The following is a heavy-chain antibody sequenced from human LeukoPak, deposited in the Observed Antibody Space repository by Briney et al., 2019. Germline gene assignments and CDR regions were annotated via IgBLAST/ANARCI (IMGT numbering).Heavy chain of an antibody. CDR1: GFIFNKHA. CDR3: AKDKRLRTLYGMDV. J-gene: IGHJ6*02. V-gene: IGHV3-23*01. Sequence: PGGSPRLSCVASGFIFNKHAMSWVRQAPGKGLEWVSGLSGSGSSTYYADSVKGRFTISRDNSKNTLYLQMNSLRAEDTAVYYCAKDKRLRTLYGMDVWGQGTTVTVSS. CDR2: LSGSGSST.